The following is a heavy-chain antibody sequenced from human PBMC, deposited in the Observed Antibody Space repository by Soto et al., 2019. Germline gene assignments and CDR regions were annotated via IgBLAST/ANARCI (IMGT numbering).Heavy chain of an antibody. CDR1: GDPVSSGSYY. J-gene: IGHJ4*02. V-gene: IGHV4-31*03. CDR3: AAKLGTTHYFDF. Sequence: QVQLQESGPGLVQPSQTLSLTRSVSGDPVSSGSYYWTWVRQHPVKGLEWIGYIYHTGSTYYNPSLQSRLIMSIDTSKNQFSLHLYSVTAADTAVYFCAAKLGTTHYFDFWGQGSLVAVSS. D-gene: IGHD7-27*01. CDR2: IYHTGST.